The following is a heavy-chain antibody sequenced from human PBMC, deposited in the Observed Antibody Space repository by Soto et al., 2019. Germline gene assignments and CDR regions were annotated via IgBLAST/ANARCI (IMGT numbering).Heavy chain of an antibody. J-gene: IGHJ4*02. CDR2: INWNGGST. D-gene: IGHD3-9*01. CDR3: ARSSNYDILTGQFDY. Sequence: GGSLRLSCAASGFTFDDYGMSWVRQAPGKGLEWVSGINWNGGSTSYADSVKGRFTISRDNAKNSLFLQTNSLRAEDTAFYYCARSSNYDILTGQFDYWGQGT. V-gene: IGHV3-20*04. CDR1: GFTFDDYG.